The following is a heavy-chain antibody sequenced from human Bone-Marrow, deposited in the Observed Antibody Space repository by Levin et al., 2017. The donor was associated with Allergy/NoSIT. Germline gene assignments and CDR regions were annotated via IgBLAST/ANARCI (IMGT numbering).Heavy chain of an antibody. CDR2: ISYDGSDK. J-gene: IGHJ4*02. D-gene: IGHD6-19*01. CDR3: AKLLPWLVLTAPFDY. V-gene: IGHV3-30*18. Sequence: LSLTCAVSGFTSSNYGMHWVRQAPGKGLEWVALISYDGSDKDYADSVKGRFTISRDSSKNTLYLQMNSLRAEDTAVYYCAKLLPWLVLTAPFDYWGQGTLVTVSS. CDR1: GFTSSNYG.